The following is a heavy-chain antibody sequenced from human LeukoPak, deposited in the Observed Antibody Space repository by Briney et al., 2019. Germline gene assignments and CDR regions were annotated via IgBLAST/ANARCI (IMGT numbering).Heavy chain of an antibody. J-gene: IGHJ4*02. V-gene: IGHV4-39*01. CDR3: ARHPASGSCYESVGFYDY. D-gene: IGHD1-26*01. Sequence: PSETLSLTCTVSGGSISSSSYYWGWIRQPPGKGLEWIGSIYYSGSTYYNSSLKSRVTISVYTSKNQFSLKLTTVTAADTAVYYCARHPASGSCYESVGFYDYWGQGTLVTVSS. CDR1: GGSISSSSYY. CDR2: IYYSGST.